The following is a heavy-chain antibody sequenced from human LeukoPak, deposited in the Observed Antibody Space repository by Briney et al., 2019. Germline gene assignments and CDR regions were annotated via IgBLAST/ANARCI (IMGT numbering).Heavy chain of an antibody. J-gene: IGHJ4*02. CDR2: TRNKVKSYTT. CDR1: GFTFSDHY. D-gene: IGHD3-22*01. Sequence: GGSLRLSCAASGFTFSDHYMDWVRQAPGKGLEWVARTRNKVKSYTTQYAASVKGRFTISRDDSKNSLYLQMNSLRAEDTAVYYCARVDYYDSSGPFDYWGQGTLVTVSS. CDR3: ARVDYYDSSGPFDY. V-gene: IGHV3-72*01.